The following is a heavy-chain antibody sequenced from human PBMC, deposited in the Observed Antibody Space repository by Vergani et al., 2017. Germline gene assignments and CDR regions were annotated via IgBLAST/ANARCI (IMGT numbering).Heavy chain of an antibody. CDR3: AKDQGAAAGLYYYYYYGMDV. CDR1: GFTFDDYA. D-gene: IGHD6-13*01. V-gene: IGHV3-9*01. CDR2: ISWNSGSI. Sequence: EVQLVESGGGLVQPGRSLRVSCAASGFTFDDYAMHWVRQAPGKGLEWVSGISWNSGSIGYADSVKGRFTISRDNAKNSLYLQMNSLRAEDTALYYCAKDQGAAAGLYYYYYYGMDVWGQGTTVTVSS. J-gene: IGHJ6*02.